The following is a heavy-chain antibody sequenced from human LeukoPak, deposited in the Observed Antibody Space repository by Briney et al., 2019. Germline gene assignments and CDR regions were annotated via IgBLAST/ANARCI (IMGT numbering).Heavy chain of an antibody. V-gene: IGHV3-23*01. D-gene: IGHD3-3*01. J-gene: IGHJ4*02. CDR3: AKGPSPDYDFWSGYPNPPGY. Sequence: QPGGSLRLSCAASGFTFSSYAMSWVRQAPGKGLEWVSAISGSGGSTYYADSVKGRFPISRDNSKNTLYLQMNSLRAEDTAVYYCAKGPSPDYDFWSGYPNPPGYWGQGTLVTVSS. CDR1: GFTFSSYA. CDR2: ISGSGGST.